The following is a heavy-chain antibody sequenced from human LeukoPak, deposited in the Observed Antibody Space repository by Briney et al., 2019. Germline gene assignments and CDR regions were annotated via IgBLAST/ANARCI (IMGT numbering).Heavy chain of an antibody. V-gene: IGHV4-61*02. D-gene: IGHD3-3*01. CDR1: GGSISSGSYY. CDR3: ALSFTIFGAVTTDDC. CDR2: IYTSGST. Sequence: SSETLSLTCTVSGGSISSGSYYWSWIRQPAGKGLEWIGRIYTSGSTNYNPSLKSRVTISVDTSKNQFSLKLSSVTAADTAVYYCALSFTIFGAVTTDDCWGQGTLVTVSS. J-gene: IGHJ4*02.